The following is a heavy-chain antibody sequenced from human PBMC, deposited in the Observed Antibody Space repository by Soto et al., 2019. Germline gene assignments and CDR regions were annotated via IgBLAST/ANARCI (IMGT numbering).Heavy chain of an antibody. Sequence: SETLSLTCTVSGGSISSSSYYWGWIRQPPGKGLEWIGSIYYSGSTYYNPSLKSRVTISVDTSKNQFSLKLSSVTAADTAVYYCARRAWEQIGAFDIWGQGTMVTVSS. CDR2: IYYSGST. CDR1: GGSISSSSYY. CDR3: ARRAWEQIGAFDI. J-gene: IGHJ3*02. D-gene: IGHD1-26*01. V-gene: IGHV4-39*01.